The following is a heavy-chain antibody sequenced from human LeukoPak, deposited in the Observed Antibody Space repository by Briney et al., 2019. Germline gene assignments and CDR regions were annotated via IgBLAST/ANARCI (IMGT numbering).Heavy chain of an antibody. J-gene: IGHJ5*02. CDR2: IYYSGST. D-gene: IGHD2-15*01. Sequence: SETLSLTCTVSGGSISSYYWSWIRQPPGKGLEWIGYIYYSGSTYYNPSLKSRVTISVDTSKNQFSLKLSSVTAADTAVYYCARDSVVVAGNWFDPWGQGTLVIVSS. CDR3: ARDSVVVAGNWFDP. V-gene: IGHV4-59*12. CDR1: GGSISSYY.